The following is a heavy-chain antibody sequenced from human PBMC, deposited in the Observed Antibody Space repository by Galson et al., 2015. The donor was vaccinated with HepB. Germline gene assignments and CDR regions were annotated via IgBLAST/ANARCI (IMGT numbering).Heavy chain of an antibody. CDR2: IYYSGST. CDR1: GGSISSYY. CDR3: ARDGTVTKDVLGAFDI. V-gene: IGHV4-59*01. J-gene: IGHJ3*02. D-gene: IGHD4-17*01. Sequence: ETLSLTCTVSGGSISSYYWSWIRQPPGKGLEWIGYIYYSGSTNYNPSLKSRVTISVDTSKNQFSLKLSSVTAADTAVYYCARDGTVTKDVLGAFDIWGQGTMVTVSS.